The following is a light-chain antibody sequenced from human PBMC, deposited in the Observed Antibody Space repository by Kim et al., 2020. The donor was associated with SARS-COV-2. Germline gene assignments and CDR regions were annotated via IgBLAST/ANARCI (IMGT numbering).Light chain of an antibody. Sequence: QSVLTQPPSASGTPGQRVTISCSGSVSNIGSNYVYWYQQLPGTAPKLLIYRNNQRPSGVPDRFSGSKSGTSGSLAISGLRSEDEADYYCAAWDDSLSGPVFGGGTQLTVL. J-gene: IGLJ3*02. CDR3: AAWDDSLSGPV. CDR1: VSNIGSNY. CDR2: RNN. V-gene: IGLV1-47*01.